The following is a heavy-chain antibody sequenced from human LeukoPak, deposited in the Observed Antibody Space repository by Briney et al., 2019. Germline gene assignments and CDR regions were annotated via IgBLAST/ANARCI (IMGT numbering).Heavy chain of an antibody. V-gene: IGHV5-51*01. CDR2: IDPGDSDT. J-gene: IGHJ6*02. CDR3: ARGASGTGPPVVDYYYYYGMDV. D-gene: IGHD1-1*01. Sequence: GESLKISCKGSGYSFTSYWIGWVRQMPGKGPEWMGIIDPGDSDTRYSPSFQGQVTISANKSISTAYLQWSSLKASDTAMYYCARGASGTGPPVVDYYYYYGMDVWGQGTTVTVSS. CDR1: GYSFTSYW.